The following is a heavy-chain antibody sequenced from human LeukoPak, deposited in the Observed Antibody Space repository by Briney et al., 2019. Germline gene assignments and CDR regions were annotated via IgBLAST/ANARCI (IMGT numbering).Heavy chain of an antibody. CDR1: GYTFTFYY. CDR2: SNPNTGGT. V-gene: IGHV1-2*02. Sequence: ASVKVSFKSAGYTFTFYYIHWVRHAPAQGLESKGCSNPNTGGTYYAQTFQGRVTMARDTSISTAYMELSSLISDDTAVYYCARPKDSGYDYFDPWGQGTLVTVSS. CDR3: ARPKDSGYDYFDP. J-gene: IGHJ5*02. D-gene: IGHD5-12*01.